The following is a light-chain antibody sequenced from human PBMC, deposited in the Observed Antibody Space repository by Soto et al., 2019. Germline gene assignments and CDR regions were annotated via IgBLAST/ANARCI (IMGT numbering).Light chain of an antibody. V-gene: IGLV2-14*01. Sequence: QSALTQPASVSGSPGQSITISCTGTRSDVGNYKYVSWYQQHPGKAPKLMIYEVSNRPSGVSNRFSGAKSGNTASLTISGLQADDETDYYCFSYTSSGTYVFGTGTKLTVL. CDR3: FSYTSSGTYV. CDR1: RSDVGNYKY. CDR2: EVS. J-gene: IGLJ1*01.